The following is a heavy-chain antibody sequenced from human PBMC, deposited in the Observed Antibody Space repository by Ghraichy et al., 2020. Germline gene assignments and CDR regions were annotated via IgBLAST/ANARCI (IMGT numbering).Heavy chain of an antibody. D-gene: IGHD2-21*02. J-gene: IGHJ4*02. CDR3: AKPPSSSPYCGGDCYSQTDEGYFDY. CDR1: GFSFSSSATFSSYA. V-gene: IGHV3-23*01. Sequence: GGSLRLSCAASGFSFSSSATFSSYAMGWVRQPPGKGLEWVSAISGSGGDTYYADSVKGRFTISRDNSKNTLYLQMNSLRVEDTAVYYCAKPPSSSPYCGGDCYSQTDEGYFDYWGQGALVTVSS. CDR2: ISGSGGDT.